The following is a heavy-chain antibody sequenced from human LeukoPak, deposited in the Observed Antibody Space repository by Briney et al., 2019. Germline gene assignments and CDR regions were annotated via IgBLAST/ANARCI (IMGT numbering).Heavy chain of an antibody. CDR3: ATHIAEATALHY. J-gene: IGHJ4*02. Sequence: GGSLRLSCAASGFTFSDYYMSWSRQAPGKGLEWISYITSSGSTIYYADSVKGRFTVSRDNAKNSLYLQMNTLRAEDTAVYYCATHIAEATALHYWGQGTLVTVSS. V-gene: IGHV3-11*01. D-gene: IGHD6-13*01. CDR1: GFTFSDYY. CDR2: ITSSGSTI.